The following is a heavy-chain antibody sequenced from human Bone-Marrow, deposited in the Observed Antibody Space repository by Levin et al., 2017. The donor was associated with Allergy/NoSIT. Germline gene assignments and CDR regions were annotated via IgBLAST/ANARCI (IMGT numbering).Heavy chain of an antibody. Sequence: QAGGSLRLSCEASGFIFSRYWMSWIRQTPGKGLEWVANVDRDGVAKNYVDSVKGRFIISRDNVKDSVHLQMNSLRTEDTAVYYCVRIDRAFPGAWFWAQGTQVTVSS. CDR2: VDRDGVAK. CDR1: GFIFSRYW. D-gene: IGHD2-21*01. CDR3: VRIDRAFPGAWF. J-gene: IGHJ4*02. V-gene: IGHV3-7*01.